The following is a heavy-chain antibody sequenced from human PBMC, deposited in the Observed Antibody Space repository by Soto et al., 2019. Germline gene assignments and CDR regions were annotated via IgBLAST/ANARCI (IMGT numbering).Heavy chain of an antibody. J-gene: IGHJ3*02. V-gene: IGHV3-11*01. D-gene: IGHD2-2*01. CDR1: VFTCSDYY. Sequence: PWWSLRLSCSASVFTCSDYYMSWIRQAPGKGLEWVSYISSSGSTIYYADSVKGRFTISRDNAKNSLYLQMNSLRAEDTAVYYCASRGEYCSSTSCYPHDAFDIWGQGTMVTVSS. CDR3: ASRGEYCSSTSCYPHDAFDI. CDR2: ISSSGSTI.